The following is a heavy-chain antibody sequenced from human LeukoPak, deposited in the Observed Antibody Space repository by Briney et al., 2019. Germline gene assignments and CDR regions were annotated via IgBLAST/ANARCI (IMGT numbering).Heavy chain of an antibody. CDR1: GFTFSSYG. J-gene: IGHJ6*02. D-gene: IGHD6-13*01. V-gene: IGHV3-30*02. Sequence: GGSLRLSCAASGFTFSSYGMHWVRQAPGKGLEWVAFIRYDGSNKYYEDSVKGRFTISRDNSKNTLYLQMNSLRAEDTAVYYCAKDEWVAAAGTALTWYYYGMDVWGQGTTVTVSS. CDR3: AKDEWVAAAGTALTWYYYGMDV. CDR2: IRYDGSNK.